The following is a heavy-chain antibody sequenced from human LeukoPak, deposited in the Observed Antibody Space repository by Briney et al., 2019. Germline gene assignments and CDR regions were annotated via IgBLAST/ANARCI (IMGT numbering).Heavy chain of an antibody. CDR1: GYTFISYG. CDR3: ARDGSGYYYDSSGYGFDY. J-gene: IGHJ4*02. V-gene: IGHV1-18*01. Sequence: GASVKVSCKASGYTFISYGISWVRQAPGQGLEWMGWISTYNGNTNYAQKLQGRVTMTTDTSTSTAYMELRSLRSDDTAVYYCARDGSGYYYDSSGYGFDYWGQGTLVTVSS. CDR2: ISTYNGNT. D-gene: IGHD3-22*01.